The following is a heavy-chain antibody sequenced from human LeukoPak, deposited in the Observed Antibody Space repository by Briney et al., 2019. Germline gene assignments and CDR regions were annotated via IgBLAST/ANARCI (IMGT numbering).Heavy chain of an antibody. V-gene: IGHV1-2*02. D-gene: IGHD3-10*01. CDR1: GYTFTSYY. Sequence: GASVKVSCKASGYTFTSYYMHWVRQAPGQGLEWMGWINPNSGGTNYAQKFQGRVTMTRDTSISTAYMELSRLRSDDTAVYYCARDVSGSGKSNWFDPWGQGTLVTVSS. CDR2: INPNSGGT. J-gene: IGHJ5*02. CDR3: ARDVSGSGKSNWFDP.